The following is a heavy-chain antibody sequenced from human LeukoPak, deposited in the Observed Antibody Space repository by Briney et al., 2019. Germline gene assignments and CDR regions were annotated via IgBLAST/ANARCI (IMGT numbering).Heavy chain of an antibody. Sequence: PSETLSLTCTVSGGSISSYYWSWIRQPAGKGLEWIGRIYTSESTNYNPSLKSRVTMSVDTPKNQFSLKLSSVTVADTAVYYCARMGYDYVWGSYRGFDYWGQGTLVTVSS. D-gene: IGHD3-16*02. CDR1: GGSISSYY. CDR3: ARMGYDYVWGSYRGFDY. J-gene: IGHJ4*02. V-gene: IGHV4-4*07. CDR2: IYTSEST.